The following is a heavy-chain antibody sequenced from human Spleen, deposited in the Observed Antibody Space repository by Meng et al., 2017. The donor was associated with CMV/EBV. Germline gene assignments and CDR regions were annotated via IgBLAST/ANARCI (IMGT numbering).Heavy chain of an antibody. Sequence: QVQLQQWGAGLLKPSETLSLTCAVYGGSFSGYYWSWIRQPPGKGLEWIGYIYYSGNTYYNPSLKSRVTISIDTSKNQFSLKLSSVTAADTAVYYCARAEYYNWFDPWGQGTLVTVPS. CDR2: IYYSGNT. V-gene: IGHV4-34*01. D-gene: IGHD1-14*01. J-gene: IGHJ5*02. CDR3: ARAEYYNWFDP. CDR1: GGSFSGYY.